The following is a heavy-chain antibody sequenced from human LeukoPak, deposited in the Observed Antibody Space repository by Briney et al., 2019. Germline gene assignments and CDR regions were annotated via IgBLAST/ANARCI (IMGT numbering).Heavy chain of an antibody. D-gene: IGHD3-9*01. Sequence: GASVKVSCKASGYTFTGYYIHWVRQAPGQGLEWMGWINPNSGGTNYAQKFQGRVTMTRDTSISTAYMELSRLRSDGTAVYYCARDTDDILTGYYLKWFDPWGQGTLVTVSS. V-gene: IGHV1-2*02. J-gene: IGHJ5*02. CDR3: ARDTDDILTGYYLKWFDP. CDR2: INPNSGGT. CDR1: GYTFTGYY.